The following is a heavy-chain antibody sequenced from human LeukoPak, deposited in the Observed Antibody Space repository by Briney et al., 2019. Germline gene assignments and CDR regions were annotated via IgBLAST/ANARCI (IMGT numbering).Heavy chain of an antibody. CDR3: ARGRVSSSTWYSTYYYYFYMDV. D-gene: IGHD6-13*01. CDR1: GGSISSYY. CDR2: VDHTGST. Sequence: PSETLSLTCTVSGGSISSYYWTWIRQPPGKGLEWIGYVDHTGSTNFNPSLNGRVSISRDTSKNLFSLSLRSVTAADTAVYFCARGRVSSSTWYSTYYYYFYMDVWGKGTTVTVSS. J-gene: IGHJ6*03. V-gene: IGHV4-59*01.